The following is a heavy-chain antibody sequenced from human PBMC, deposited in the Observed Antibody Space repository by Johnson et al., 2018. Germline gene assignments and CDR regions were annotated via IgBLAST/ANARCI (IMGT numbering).Heavy chain of an antibody. V-gene: IGHV3-30*03. Sequence: VQLLETGGGVVQPGRSLRLSCAASGFTFSSYGMHWVRQAPGKGLEWVAVISYDGNNKYYADYVKGRFTISRDNSKNSLYLQMNSLRGEDTAVYYCVHPEQGSERRAEYFQRWGQGTLVTVSS. CDR2: ISYDGNNK. CDR1: GFTFSSYG. J-gene: IGHJ1*01. D-gene: IGHD1-1*01. CDR3: VHPEQGSERRAEYFQR.